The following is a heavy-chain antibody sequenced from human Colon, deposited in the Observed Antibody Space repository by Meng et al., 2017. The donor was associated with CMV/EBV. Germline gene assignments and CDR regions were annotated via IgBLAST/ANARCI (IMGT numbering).Heavy chain of an antibody. J-gene: IGHJ4*02. V-gene: IGHV1-2*06. CDR1: GYTFTGYW. Sequence: QVQLVQAGLELKKPGTSVNLSCKASGYTFTGYWMHWVRQAPGQGLEWMGRIKPSTGDTNYAQNFQGRVTVTRDTSISTVYMEVNSLTSDDTAVYYCTREGFDYWGQGALVTVSS. CDR2: IKPSTGDT. CDR3: TREGFDY.